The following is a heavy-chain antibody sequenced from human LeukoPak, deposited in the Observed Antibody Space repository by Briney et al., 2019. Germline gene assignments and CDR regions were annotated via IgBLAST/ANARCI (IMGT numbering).Heavy chain of an antibody. D-gene: IGHD5/OR15-5a*01. Sequence: GGSLRHSCAASGFTFSFYWMSWVRQAPGKGLEWVANMNRDGSEINYVDSVRGRFTISRDNAKNSVYLQMNSLRAEDTAVYFCVRDLGFSTFDNWGQGTLVTVSS. V-gene: IGHV3-7*01. J-gene: IGHJ4*02. CDR1: GFTFSFYW. CDR2: MNRDGSEI. CDR3: VRDLGFSTFDN.